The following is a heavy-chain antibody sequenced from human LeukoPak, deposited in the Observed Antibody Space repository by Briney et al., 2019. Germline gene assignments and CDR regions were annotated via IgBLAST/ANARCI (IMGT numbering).Heavy chain of an antibody. Sequence: SETLSLTCTVSGGSISSGTYYWGWIRQPPGKGLEWIGSIFYSGSTYYNPSLKSRVAISLDTSKNQFSLKLTSVTAADTAVYYCARGGYRSDYWGQGTLVTVSS. J-gene: IGHJ4*02. V-gene: IGHV4-39*07. CDR3: ARGGYRSDY. D-gene: IGHD5-24*01. CDR2: IFYSGST. CDR1: GGSISSGTYY.